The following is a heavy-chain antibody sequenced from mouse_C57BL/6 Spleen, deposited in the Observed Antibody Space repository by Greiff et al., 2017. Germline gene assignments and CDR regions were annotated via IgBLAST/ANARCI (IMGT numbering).Heavy chain of an antibody. V-gene: IGHV1-72*01. CDR1: GYTFTSYW. D-gene: IGHD2-2*01. CDR2: IGPNSGGT. J-gene: IGHJ2*01. CDR3: ARGGMVTWDFDY. Sequence: QVQLQQSGAELVKPGASVKLSCKASGYTFTSYWMHWVKQRPGRGLEWIGRIGPNSGGTKYNEKLKSKATLTVDKPSSTAYMQLSSLTSGDSAVYYCARGGMVTWDFDYWGQGTTLTVSS.